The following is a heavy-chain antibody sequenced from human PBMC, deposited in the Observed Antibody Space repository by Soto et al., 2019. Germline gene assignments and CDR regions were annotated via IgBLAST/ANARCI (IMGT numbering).Heavy chain of an antibody. J-gene: IGHJ4*02. V-gene: IGHV3-30*18. CDR2: ISYDGSNK. Sequence: GGSLRLSCAASGFTFSSYGMHWVRQAPGKGLEWVAVISYDGSNKYYADSVKGRFTISRDNSKNTLYLQMNSLRAEDTAVYYCAKDFGESEWLVLSLESYYFDYWGQGTLVTVSS. D-gene: IGHD6-19*01. CDR1: GFTFSSYG. CDR3: AKDFGESEWLVLSLESYYFDY.